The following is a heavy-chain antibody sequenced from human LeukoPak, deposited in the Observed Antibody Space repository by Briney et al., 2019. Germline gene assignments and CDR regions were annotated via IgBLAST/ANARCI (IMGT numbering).Heavy chain of an antibody. J-gene: IGHJ1*01. CDR3: ARGYSRDWGLQYFQH. Sequence: SETLSLTCTVSGGSISNYYWSWIRQPPGKGLEWIGYIYSGGSTSYNPSLKSRVTMSVDTSKNQLSLNLNSVTAADTAVYHCARGYSRDWGLQYFQHWGQGTLVTVSS. V-gene: IGHV4-59*01. CDR1: GGSISNYY. CDR2: IYSGGST. D-gene: IGHD6-19*01.